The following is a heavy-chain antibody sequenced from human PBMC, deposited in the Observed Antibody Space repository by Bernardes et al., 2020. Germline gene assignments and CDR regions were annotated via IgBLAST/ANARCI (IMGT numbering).Heavy chain of an antibody. Sequence: LTPSCAASGFTFSTSTINWVRQAPGKGLAWVSSISSSNNYIYYADSVKGRFTISRDNAKNSLYLQMNSLRAEDTAVYYCARGWDGYNIDYWGQGTLVTVSS. CDR1: GFTFSTST. V-gene: IGHV3-21*01. J-gene: IGHJ4*02. CDR2: ISSSNNYI. CDR3: ARGWDGYNIDY. D-gene: IGHD5-12*01.